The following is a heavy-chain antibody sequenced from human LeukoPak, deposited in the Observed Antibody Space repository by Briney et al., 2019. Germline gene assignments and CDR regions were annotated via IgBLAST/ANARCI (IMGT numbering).Heavy chain of an antibody. V-gene: IGHV1-8*01. CDR2: MDPNSGNT. D-gene: IGHD6-6*01. CDR3: ARPGRGAARNWFDP. CDR1: GYTFTSYD. Sequence: ASVKVSCKASGYTFTSYDINWVRQATGQGLEWMGWMDPNSGNTGYAQKFQGRVTMTRNTSISTAYMELSSLRSEDTAVYYCARPGRGAARNWFDPWGQGTLVTVSS. J-gene: IGHJ5*02.